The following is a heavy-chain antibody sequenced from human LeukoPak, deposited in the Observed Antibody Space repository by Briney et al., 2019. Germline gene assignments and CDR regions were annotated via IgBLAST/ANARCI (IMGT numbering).Heavy chain of an antibody. CDR1: GFTFDDYA. Sequence: GGSLRLSCAASGFTFDDYAMHWVRQAPGKGLEWVSGISWNSGSIGCADSVKGRFTISRDNAKNSLYLQMNSLRAEDMALYYCAKGLRFLENVAFDIWGQGTMVTVSS. D-gene: IGHD3-3*01. CDR2: ISWNSGSI. V-gene: IGHV3-9*03. CDR3: AKGLRFLENVAFDI. J-gene: IGHJ3*02.